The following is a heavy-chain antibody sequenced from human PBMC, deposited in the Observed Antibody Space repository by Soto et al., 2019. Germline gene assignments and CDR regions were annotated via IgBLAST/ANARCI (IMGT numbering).Heavy chain of an antibody. CDR1: DGSISSGGYY. J-gene: IGHJ2*01. Sequence: QVQLQESGPGLVKPSQTLSLTCTVSDGSISSGGYYWSWIRQHPGKGLEWIGYIYYSGSTYYNPSLKSRVTISVDTSKNQFSLKLSSVTAADTAVYYCVGGDGGEDWYFDLWGRGTLVTFSS. CDR2: IYYSGST. V-gene: IGHV4-31*03. CDR3: VGGDGGEDWYFDL. D-gene: IGHD2-21*01.